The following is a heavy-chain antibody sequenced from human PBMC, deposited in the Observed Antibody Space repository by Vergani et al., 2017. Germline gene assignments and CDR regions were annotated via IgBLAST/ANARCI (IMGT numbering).Heavy chain of an antibody. CDR2: IYTSGST. Sequence: QVQLQESGPGLVKPSQTLSLTCTVSGGSISSGSYYWSWIRQPAGKGLEWIGRIYTSGSTNYNPSLKSRVTMSVDTSKNQFSLKLSSVTAADTAVYYCARVAYYDSSGYEMDYWGQGTLVTVSS. D-gene: IGHD3-22*01. CDR3: ARVAYYDSSGYEMDY. V-gene: IGHV4-61*02. CDR1: GGSISSGSYY. J-gene: IGHJ4*02.